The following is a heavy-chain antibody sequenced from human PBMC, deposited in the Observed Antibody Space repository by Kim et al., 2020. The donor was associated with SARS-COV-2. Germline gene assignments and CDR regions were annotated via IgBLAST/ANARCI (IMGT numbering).Heavy chain of an antibody. J-gene: IGHJ3*02. CDR1: GGSISSSSYY. D-gene: IGHD6-19*01. Sequence: SETLSLTCTVSGGSISSSSYYWGWIRQPPGKGLEWIGSIYYSGSTYYNPSLKSRVTISVDTSKNQFSLKLSSVTAADTAVYYCARRAVAGTWFLGAIDIWGQGTMVTVSS. CDR2: IYYSGST. CDR3: ARRAVAGTWFLGAIDI. V-gene: IGHV4-39*01.